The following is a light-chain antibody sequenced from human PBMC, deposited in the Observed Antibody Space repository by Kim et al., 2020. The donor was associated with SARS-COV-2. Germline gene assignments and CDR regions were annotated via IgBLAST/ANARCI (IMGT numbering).Light chain of an antibody. CDR1: QSVSSSY. J-gene: IGKJ2*01. Sequence: EIVLTQSPGTLSLSPGERATLSCRASQSVSSSYLAWYQQKPGQAPRLLIYGASSRATGIPDRFSGSGSGTDFTLTISRLEPEDFAVYYCQQYGSSYTFGQWTKLEI. CDR3: QQYGSSYT. V-gene: IGKV3-20*01. CDR2: GAS.